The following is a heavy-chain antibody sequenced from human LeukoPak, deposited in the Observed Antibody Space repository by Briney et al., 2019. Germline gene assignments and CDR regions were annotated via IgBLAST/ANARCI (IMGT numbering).Heavy chain of an antibody. J-gene: IGHJ3*02. D-gene: IGHD1-26*01. CDR1: RFTFSNYG. CDR3: GAPPIVGAWDDAFDI. V-gene: IGHV3-33*01. Sequence: PGGSLRLSCAASRFTFSNYGMHWVRQAPGKGLEWVAVIWYDGSNKYYADSVKGRFTISRDNSKNTLYLQMNSLRAEDTAVYYCGAPPIVGAWDDAFDIWGQGTMVTVSS. CDR2: IWYDGSNK.